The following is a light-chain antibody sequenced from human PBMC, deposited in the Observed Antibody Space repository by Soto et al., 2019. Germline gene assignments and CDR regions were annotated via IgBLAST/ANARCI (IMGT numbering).Light chain of an antibody. V-gene: IGKV3-15*01. CDR1: QSVRTN. Sequence: EIVMTQSPATLSVSPGERATLSCRASQSVRTNLAWYQQKPGQAPRLLIYGASTRATGIPARFSGSGSGTEFTLTISSLQSEDFAVYSCQQYNNWPPITFGQGTRLEIK. CDR2: GAS. J-gene: IGKJ5*01. CDR3: QQYNNWPPIT.